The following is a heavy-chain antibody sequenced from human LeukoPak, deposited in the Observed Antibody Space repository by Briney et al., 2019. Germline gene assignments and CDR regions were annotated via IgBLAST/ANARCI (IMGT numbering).Heavy chain of an antibody. CDR1: GGTFSSYA. Sequence: SVKVSCKASGGTFSSYAISWVRQAPGQGLEWMGGIIPIFGTANYAQKFQGRVTITADESTSTAYMELSSLRSEDTAVYYCARAIPYNWNDQGYFDYWGQGTLVTVSS. J-gene: IGHJ4*02. CDR2: IIPIFGTA. V-gene: IGHV1-69*13. D-gene: IGHD1-20*01. CDR3: ARAIPYNWNDQGYFDY.